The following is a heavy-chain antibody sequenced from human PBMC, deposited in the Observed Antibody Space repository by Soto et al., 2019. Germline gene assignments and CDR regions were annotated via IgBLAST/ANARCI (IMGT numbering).Heavy chain of an antibody. CDR3: ARVITMVRGVRAPGY. CDR2: ISSSSSTI. J-gene: IGHJ4*02. D-gene: IGHD3-10*01. CDR1: GFTFSSYS. Sequence: PGGSLSRSCAASGFTFSSYSMNWVRQAPGKGLEWVSYISSSSSTIYYADSVKGRFTISRDNAKNSLYLQMNSLRAEDTAVYYCARVITMVRGVRAPGYWGQGTLVTVSS. V-gene: IGHV3-48*01.